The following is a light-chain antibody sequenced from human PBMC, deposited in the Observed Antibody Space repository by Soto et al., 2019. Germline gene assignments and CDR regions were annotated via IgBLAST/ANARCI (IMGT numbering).Light chain of an antibody. CDR3: CSYAGTYIPYV. CDR1: SSDVGGYNY. V-gene: IGLV2-11*01. Sequence: QSVLTQPRSVSGSPGQSVTISCTGTSSDVGGYNYVSWYQQHPGKAPKLMIYDVSKRPSGVPDRFSGSKSGNTASLTISGLQVEDEADYYCCSYAGTYIPYVFGTGTKATVL. CDR2: DVS. J-gene: IGLJ1*01.